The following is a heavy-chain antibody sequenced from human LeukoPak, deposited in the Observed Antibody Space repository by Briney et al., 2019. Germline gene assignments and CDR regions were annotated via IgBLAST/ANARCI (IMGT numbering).Heavy chain of an antibody. D-gene: IGHD4-11*01. CDR1: GGSISSYY. J-gene: IGHJ4*02. CDR3: ARTGGYSSPLGF. CDR2: ISYSGST. V-gene: IGHV4-59*13. Sequence: SETLSLTCTVSGGSISSYYWSWIRQPPGKGLEWIGYISYSGSTNYSPSLKSRVTISVDTSKNQFSLKLTSVTAADTATYYCARTGGYSSPLGFWGQGTLVTVSS.